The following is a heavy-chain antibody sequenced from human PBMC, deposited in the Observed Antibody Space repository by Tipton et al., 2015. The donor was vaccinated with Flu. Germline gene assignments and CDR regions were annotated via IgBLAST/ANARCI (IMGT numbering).Heavy chain of an antibody. CDR2: IYHTGST. V-gene: IGHV4-38-2*02. Sequence: TLSLTCIVSGYSISSGYYWGWIRQPPGKGLEWIGSIYHTGSTYYNPSLKSRVTISVDTSKNQFSLKLSSVTAADTAVYYCARGIYISRSWYVGRGDPNKNDYWGQGTLVTVSS. CDR1: GYSISSGYY. D-gene: IGHD6-13*01. CDR3: ARGIYISRSWYVGRGDPNKNDY. J-gene: IGHJ4*02.